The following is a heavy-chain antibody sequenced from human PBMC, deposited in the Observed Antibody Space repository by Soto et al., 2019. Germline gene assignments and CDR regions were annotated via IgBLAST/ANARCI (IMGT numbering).Heavy chain of an antibody. V-gene: IGHV4-34*01. CDR1: GGSFSGYY. CDR2: INHSGST. D-gene: IGHD3-22*01. CDR3: ARGYYYDSSGYFSLNYFDY. Sequence: PSETLSLTCAVYGGSFSGYYWSWIRQPPGKGLEWIGEINHSGSTNYNPSLNSRVTISVDTSKNQFSLKLSSVTAADTAVYYCARGYYYDSSGYFSLNYFDYWGQGTLVTVSS. J-gene: IGHJ4*02.